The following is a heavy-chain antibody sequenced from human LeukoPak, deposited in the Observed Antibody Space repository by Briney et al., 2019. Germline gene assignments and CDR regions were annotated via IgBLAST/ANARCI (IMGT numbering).Heavy chain of an antibody. CDR1: GGTFSSYA. V-gene: IGHV1-69*05. Sequence: SSVKVSCKASGGTFSSYAISWVRQAPGQGLEWMGRIIPIFGTANYAQKFQGRVTITTDEYTSTAYMELSSLRSEDTAVYYCARDEEDDYGDYNDAFDIWGQGTMVTVSS. D-gene: IGHD4-17*01. CDR2: IIPIFGTA. CDR3: ARDEEDDYGDYNDAFDI. J-gene: IGHJ3*02.